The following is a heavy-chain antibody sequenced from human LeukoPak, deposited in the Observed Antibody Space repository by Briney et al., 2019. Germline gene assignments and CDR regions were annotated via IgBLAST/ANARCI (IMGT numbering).Heavy chain of an antibody. Sequence: PSETLSLTCTVSGGSISSYYWSWIRQPAGKGLEWIGRIYTSGSTNYNPSLKSRVTMSVDTSKNQFSLKLSSVTAADTAVYYCARDGGTMVRGVTYFDYWGQGTLVTVSS. D-gene: IGHD3-10*01. V-gene: IGHV4-4*07. CDR1: GGSISSYY. J-gene: IGHJ4*02. CDR3: ARDGGTMVRGVTYFDY. CDR2: IYTSGST.